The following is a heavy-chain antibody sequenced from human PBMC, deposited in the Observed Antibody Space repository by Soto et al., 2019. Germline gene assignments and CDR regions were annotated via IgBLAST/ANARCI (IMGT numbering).Heavy chain of an antibody. V-gene: IGHV1-69*06. CDR1: GGTFSSYA. Sequence: GASVKVSCKASGGTFSSYAISWVRQAPGQGLGWMGGIIPIFGTANYAQKFQGRVTITADKSTSTAYMELSSLRSEDTAVYYCARDWSIAAPHDAFDIWGQGTMVTVSS. J-gene: IGHJ3*02. CDR2: IIPIFGTA. D-gene: IGHD6-6*01. CDR3: ARDWSIAAPHDAFDI.